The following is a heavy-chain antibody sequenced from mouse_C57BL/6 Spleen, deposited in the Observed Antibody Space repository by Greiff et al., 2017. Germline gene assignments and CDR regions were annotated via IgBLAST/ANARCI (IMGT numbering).Heavy chain of an antibody. CDR3: ARGGIYGSRPYWYFCG. D-gene: IGHD1-1*01. J-gene: IGHJ1*03. CDR2: ISDGGSYT. V-gene: IGHV5-4*03. CDR1: GFTFSSYA. Sequence: EVMLVESGGGLVKPGGSLKLSCAASGFTFSSYAMSRVRQTPEKRLEWVATISDGGSYTYYPDNVKGRSTISIDNAKNNLYLQMSHLKSEDTAMYYSARGGIYGSRPYWYFCGWGTGATVTVSS.